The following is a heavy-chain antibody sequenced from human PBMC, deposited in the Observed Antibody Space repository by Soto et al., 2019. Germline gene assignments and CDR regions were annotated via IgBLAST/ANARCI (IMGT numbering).Heavy chain of an antibody. D-gene: IGHD6-6*01. CDR2: INAGNGNT. V-gene: IGHV1-3*01. CDR1: GYTFTSYA. Sequence: GASVKVSCKASGYTFTSYAMHWVRQAPGQRLEWMGWINAGNGNTKYSQKFQGRVTITRDTSASTAYMELSSLRSEDTAVYYCARSIAARGSSWFDPWGQGTLVTVSS. CDR3: ARSIAARGSSWFDP. J-gene: IGHJ5*02.